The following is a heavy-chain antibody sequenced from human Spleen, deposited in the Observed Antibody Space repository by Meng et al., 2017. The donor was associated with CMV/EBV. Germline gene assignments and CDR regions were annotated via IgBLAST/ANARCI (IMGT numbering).Heavy chain of an antibody. CDR1: GFTFSNYW. J-gene: IGHJ4*02. Sequence: LSCAASGFTFSNYWMSWIRQAPGKGLEWVANIKQDGSEKYYVDSVKGRFTISRDNAKKSLYLQMDSLRAEDTAVYYCIAAPWGDFDYWGQGTLVTVSS. D-gene: IGHD6-13*01. CDR3: IAAPWGDFDY. CDR2: IKQDGSEK. V-gene: IGHV3-7*01.